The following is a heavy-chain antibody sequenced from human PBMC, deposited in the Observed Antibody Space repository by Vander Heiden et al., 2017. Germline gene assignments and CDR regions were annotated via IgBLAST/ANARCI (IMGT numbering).Heavy chain of an antibody. CDR1: GFTFRSYE. Sequence: EVQLVESGGGLVQPGGSLRLSCAASGFTFRSYEMNWVRQATGKGLEWVSYISSGGTTMDYAGSVKGRFTISRDNAKNSLYLQMNSLRAEDTAIYYCARSFSSGWVDYWGQGALVTVSS. CDR3: ARSFSSGWVDY. J-gene: IGHJ4*02. V-gene: IGHV3-48*03. D-gene: IGHD6-19*01. CDR2: ISSGGTTM.